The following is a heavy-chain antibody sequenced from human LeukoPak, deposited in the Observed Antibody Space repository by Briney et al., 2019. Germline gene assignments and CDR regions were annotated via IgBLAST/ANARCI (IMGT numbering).Heavy chain of an antibody. CDR1: GYTFTSYG. CDR2: ISGYNGNT. D-gene: IGHD3-3*01. Sequence: GAPVKVSCKASGYTFTSYGISWVRQAPGQGLEWMGWISGYNGNTNYAQKVKGRVTMTIDKSTSTAYMELRSLRSDDTAVYYCARGPSITIFGVVSDYWGQGTLVTVSS. V-gene: IGHV1-18*01. CDR3: ARGPSITIFGVVSDY. J-gene: IGHJ4*02.